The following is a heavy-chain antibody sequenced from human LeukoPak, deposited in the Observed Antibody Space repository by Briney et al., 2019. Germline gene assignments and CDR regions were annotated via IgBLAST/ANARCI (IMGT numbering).Heavy chain of an antibody. J-gene: IGHJ4*02. V-gene: IGHV4-34*01. CDR3: VKGVGDY. D-gene: IGHD1-26*01. CDR2: INRGGST. CDR1: SGSFSGNH. Sequence: SETLSLTCAVYSGSFSGNHWTWIRQSPGKGLEWIGEINRGGSTDYNPSLKSRVTISIDTSKNQLTLKLKSVTAADTAVYYCVKGVGDYWGQGTLVTVSS.